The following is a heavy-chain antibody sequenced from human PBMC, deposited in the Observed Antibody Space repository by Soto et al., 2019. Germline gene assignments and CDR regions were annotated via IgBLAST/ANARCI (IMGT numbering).Heavy chain of an antibody. CDR2: ISSRGSYI. J-gene: IGHJ4*02. Sequence: EVELVESGGGLVKPGGSLRLSCAASAFNFSTYSMNWVRQAPGKGLEWVSSISSRGSYIYYADSVRGRFTISRDNANNSLYLQMDSLRGEDTAVYYCARGSRTSSRVRYFDYWGQGSLVTGSS. CDR1: AFNFSTYS. D-gene: IGHD2-2*01. V-gene: IGHV3-21*06. CDR3: ARGSRTSSRVRYFDY.